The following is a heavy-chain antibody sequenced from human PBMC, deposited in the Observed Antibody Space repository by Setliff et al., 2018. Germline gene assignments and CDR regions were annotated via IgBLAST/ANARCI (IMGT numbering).Heavy chain of an antibody. D-gene: IGHD6-13*01. J-gene: IGHJ4*02. V-gene: IGHV5-51*01. Sequence: GESLKISCKGSGYTFTNYWIGWVRQMPGKGLEWMGLIYPGDSDTRYSPSFRGQVTISADRSISTAYLQWSSLKASDTAMYYCARALASAGTVYFDYWGQGTLVTVSS. CDR3: ARALASAGTVYFDY. CDR2: IYPGDSDT. CDR1: GYTFTNYW.